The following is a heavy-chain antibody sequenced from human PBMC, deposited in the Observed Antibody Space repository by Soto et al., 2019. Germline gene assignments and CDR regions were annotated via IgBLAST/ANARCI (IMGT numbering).Heavy chain of an antibody. D-gene: IGHD6-19*01. V-gene: IGHV4-39*01. CDR2: IYYSGST. CDR3: ASTRVRLVPDFDY. Sequence: PSETLSLTCXVSGGSISSSSYYWGWIRQPPGKGLEWIGSIYYSGSTYYNPSLKSRVTISVDTSKNQFSLKLSSVTAADTAVYYCASTRVRLVPDFDYWGQGTLVTVSS. CDR1: GGSISSSSYY. J-gene: IGHJ4*02.